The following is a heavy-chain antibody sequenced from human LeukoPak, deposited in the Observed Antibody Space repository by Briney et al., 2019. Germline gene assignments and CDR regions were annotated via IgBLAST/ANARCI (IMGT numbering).Heavy chain of an antibody. CDR2: INPSGGST. V-gene: IGHV1-46*01. J-gene: IGHJ4*02. CDR1: GYTFSSHY. Sequence: ASVKVSCKASGYTFSSHYVHWVRQAPGQGLEWMGIINPSGGSTSYAQKFQGRVTMTRDKSTSTIYMELKSVRSEDTAVYYCAGAVMMHGEALPAHWGQGTPVTVSS. CDR3: AGAVMMHGEALPAH. D-gene: IGHD3-16*01.